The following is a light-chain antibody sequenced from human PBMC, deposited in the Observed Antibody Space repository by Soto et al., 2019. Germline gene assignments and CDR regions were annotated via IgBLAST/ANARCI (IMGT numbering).Light chain of an antibody. Sequence: DIVMTQSPASLAVSLGERATINCKYSQRVLYSSNNKNYLAWYQQKPGQPPKLLIYWASTRESGVTDRFSGSGSGTDFTLTISSLKAEDVAVYYCQQYYSTPRTFGQGTKVELK. CDR3: QQYYSTPRT. CDR1: QRVLYSSNNKNY. CDR2: WAS. V-gene: IGKV4-1*01. J-gene: IGKJ1*01.